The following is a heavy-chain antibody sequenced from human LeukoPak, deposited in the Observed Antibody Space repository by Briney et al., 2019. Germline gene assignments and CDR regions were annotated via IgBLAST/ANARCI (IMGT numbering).Heavy chain of an antibody. V-gene: IGHV3-49*04. CDR3: TINYYNGSLYEDY. J-gene: IGHJ4*02. CDR1: GLSLGGDA. CDR2: IRDKVSGGTT. Sequence: PGGSLRLSCRGSGLSLGGDAVSWVRQAPGKGLEWVGFIRDKVSGGTTEYVASVRGRFTISRDDSRSIAYLQMTRLKTEDTAVYYCTINYYNGSLYEDYWGQGTLVTVSS. D-gene: IGHD3-22*01.